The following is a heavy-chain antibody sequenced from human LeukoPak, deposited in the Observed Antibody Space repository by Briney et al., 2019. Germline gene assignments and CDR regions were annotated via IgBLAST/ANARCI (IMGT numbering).Heavy chain of an antibody. CDR1: GYTFTGYY. CDR2: INPNSGGT. Sequence: ASVKVSCKASGYTFTGYYMHWMRQAPGQGLEWMGRINPNSGGTNYAQKFQGRVTMTRDTSISTTYMELSRLRSDDTALYYCARVPSYDSSGYYLNWGQGTLVTVSS. CDR3: ARVPSYDSSGYYLN. D-gene: IGHD3-22*01. J-gene: IGHJ4*02. V-gene: IGHV1-2*06.